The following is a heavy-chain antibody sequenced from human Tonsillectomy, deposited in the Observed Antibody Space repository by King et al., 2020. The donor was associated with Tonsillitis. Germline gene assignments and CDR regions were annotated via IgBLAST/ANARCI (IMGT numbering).Heavy chain of an antibody. CDR1: GGSVSSGSYY. Sequence: VQLQESGPGLVKPSETLSLTCTVSGGSVSSGSYYWSWIRQTPGKGLEWIGYIYYSGSTNYNPSLTSRVTISVDTSKNQFSLKLSSVTAADTAVDYCARMWEWIPDYWGQGTLVTVSS. D-gene: IGHD1-26*01. CDR3: ARMWEWIPDY. CDR2: IYYSGST. J-gene: IGHJ4*02. V-gene: IGHV4-61*01.